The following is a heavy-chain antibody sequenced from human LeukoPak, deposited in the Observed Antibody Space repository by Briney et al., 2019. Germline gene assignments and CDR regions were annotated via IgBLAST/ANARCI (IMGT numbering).Heavy chain of an antibody. V-gene: IGHV3-33*01. J-gene: IGHJ4*02. CDR3: ARDRYDSSGYVDY. Sequence: GSLRLSCAASGFTFSSYGMHWVRQAPGKGLEWVAVIWYDGSNKYYADSVKGRFTISRDNSKNTPYLQMNSLRAEDTAVYYCARDRYDSSGYVDYWGQGTLVTVSS. CDR1: GFTFSSYG. D-gene: IGHD3-22*01. CDR2: IWYDGSNK.